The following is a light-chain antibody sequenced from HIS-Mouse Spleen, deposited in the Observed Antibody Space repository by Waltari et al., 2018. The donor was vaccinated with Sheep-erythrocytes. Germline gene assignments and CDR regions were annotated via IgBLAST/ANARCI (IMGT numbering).Light chain of an antibody. CDR3: YSTDSSGNHWV. J-gene: IGLJ3*02. Sequence: SYELTQPPSVSVSPGQTARITCSGDALPKKYAYWYQQKSGQAPVLVIHEDSKRPFGIPGRFSGSSSGTMATLTIRGAQVEDDADYYCYSTDSSGNHWVLGGGTKLTVL. CDR2: EDS. CDR1: ALPKKY. V-gene: IGLV3-10*01.